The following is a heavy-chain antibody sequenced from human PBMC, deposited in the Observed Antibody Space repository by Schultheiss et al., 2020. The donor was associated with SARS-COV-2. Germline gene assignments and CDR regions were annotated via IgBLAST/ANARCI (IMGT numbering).Heavy chain of an antibody. CDR3: ANWGGTYGALDV. Sequence: GESLKISCAASGFIFSKSDMNWVHQAPGKGLEWVSSISSSSSYIYYADSVKGRFTISRDNAKNLLYLQMNSLRAEDTAVYYCANWGGTYGALDVWGQGTMVTVSS. V-gene: IGHV3-21*01. CDR1: GFIFSKSD. D-gene: IGHD1-26*01. J-gene: IGHJ3*01. CDR2: ISSSSSYI.